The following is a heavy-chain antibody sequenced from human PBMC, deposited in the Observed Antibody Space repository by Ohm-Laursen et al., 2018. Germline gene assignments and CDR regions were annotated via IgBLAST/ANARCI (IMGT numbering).Heavy chain of an antibody. D-gene: IGHD6-13*01. Sequence: SLRLSCSASGFIFRNFGMHWVRQAPGKGLEWVAAIWYDGSNKYYADSVKGRFTISRDNSKNSLYLQMNSLRTEDTALYYCAKDLLAAPDYYGMDVWGQGTTVTVSS. V-gene: IGHV3-33*03. CDR1: GFIFRNFG. CDR2: IWYDGSNK. CDR3: AKDLLAAPDYYGMDV. J-gene: IGHJ6*02.